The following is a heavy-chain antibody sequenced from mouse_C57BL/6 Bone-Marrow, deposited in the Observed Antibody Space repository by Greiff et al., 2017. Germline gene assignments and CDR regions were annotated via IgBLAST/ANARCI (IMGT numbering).Heavy chain of an antibody. D-gene: IGHD1-1*01. CDR2: IDPETGGT. CDR1: GYTFTDYE. V-gene: IGHV1-15*01. Sequence: QVQLQQSGAELVRPGASVTLSCKASGYTFTDYEMHWVKQTPVHGLEWIGAIDPETGGTAYNQKFKGKAILTADKSSSTAYMALRSLTSEDSAVYYCTPYYYGSSYTNWGQGTLVTVSA. CDR3: TPYYYGSSYTN. J-gene: IGHJ3*01.